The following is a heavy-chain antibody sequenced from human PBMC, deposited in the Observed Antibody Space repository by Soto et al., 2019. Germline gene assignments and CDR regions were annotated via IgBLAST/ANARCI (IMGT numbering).Heavy chain of an antibody. D-gene: IGHD1-26*01. CDR3: ARSRLWEQHFDS. CDR2: IYYSGSI. V-gene: IGHV4-31*03. CDR1: GGSLTSEGYY. Sequence: QVQLQESGPGLVKPSQTLSLTCSVSGGSLTSEGYYWSWFRQLPGKGLEWIGYIYYSGSIFYNPFLKSRASISAHSSKRQFSLQLSSVTAADTAVHYCARSRLWEQHFDSWGQGTLVTVSS. J-gene: IGHJ4*02.